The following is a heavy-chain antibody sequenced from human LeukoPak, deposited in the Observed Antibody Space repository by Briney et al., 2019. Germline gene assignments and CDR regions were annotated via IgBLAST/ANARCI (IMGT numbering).Heavy chain of an antibody. CDR1: GFTFSSYA. CDR2: ISYDGSNK. CDR3: AKAVGWFDP. Sequence: PGGSLRLSCAASGFTFSSYAMHWVRQAPGKGLEWVAVISYDGSNKYYADSVKGRFTISRDNSKNTLYLQMNSLRAEDTAVYYCAKAVGWFDPWGQGTLVTVSS. V-gene: IGHV3-30-3*01. J-gene: IGHJ5*02.